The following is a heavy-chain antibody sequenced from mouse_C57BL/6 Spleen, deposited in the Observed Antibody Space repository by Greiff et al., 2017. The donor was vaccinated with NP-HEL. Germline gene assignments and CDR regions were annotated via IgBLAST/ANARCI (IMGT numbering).Heavy chain of an antibody. CDR2: IDPSDSYT. Sequence: QVQLQQPGAELVRPGTSVKLSCKASGYTFTSYWMHWVKQRPGQGLEWIGVIDPSDSYTNYNQKFKGKATLTVDTSSSTAYMQLSSLTSEDSAVYYWARDYYGSSYYFDYWGQGTTLTVSS. V-gene: IGHV1-59*01. CDR1: GYTFTSYW. D-gene: IGHD1-1*01. CDR3: ARDYYGSSYYFDY. J-gene: IGHJ2*01.